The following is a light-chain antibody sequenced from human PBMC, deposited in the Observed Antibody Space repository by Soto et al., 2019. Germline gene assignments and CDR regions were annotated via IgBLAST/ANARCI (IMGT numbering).Light chain of an antibody. Sequence: QSVLTQPPSVSGAPGQRVTISCTGSSSNIGAGYDVHWYQRLPGTAPKVLIYSNNNRPSGVTDRFSGTKSGTSASLAITGLQAEYCADYYSQSDYSSLSGAYVFATGTKLTVL. CDR3: QSDYSSLSGAYV. CDR2: SNN. V-gene: IGLV1-40*01. CDR1: SSNIGAGYD. J-gene: IGLJ1*01.